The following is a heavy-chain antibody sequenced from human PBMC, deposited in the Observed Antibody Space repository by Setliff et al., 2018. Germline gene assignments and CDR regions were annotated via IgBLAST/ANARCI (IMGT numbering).Heavy chain of an antibody. CDR1: GGTFSNFD. Sequence: VSCKASGGTFSNFDINWVRQAPGQGLEWMGGVIPIFGTTNYAQKFQGRITISADESTTTAYMELSSLRSEDTAVYYCAREVGVAVTTTNYHYYMDVWGKGTTVTVSS. CDR2: VIPIFGTT. D-gene: IGHD4-17*01. CDR3: AREVGVAVTTTNYHYYMDV. J-gene: IGHJ6*03. V-gene: IGHV1-69*01.